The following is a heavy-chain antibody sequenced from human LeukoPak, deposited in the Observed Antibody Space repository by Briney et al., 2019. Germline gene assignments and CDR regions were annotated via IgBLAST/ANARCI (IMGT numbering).Heavy chain of an antibody. J-gene: IGHJ6*04. D-gene: IGHD2-2*01. CDR2: IYYSGST. V-gene: IGHV4-59*01. CDR1: GGSISSYY. CDR3: AREGQSADYGMDV. Sequence: SETLSLTCTVSGGSISSYYWSWIQQPPGKGLEWIGYIYYSGSTNYNPSLKSRVTISVDTSKNQFSLKLSSVTAADTAVYYCAREGQSADYGMDVWGKGTTVTVSS.